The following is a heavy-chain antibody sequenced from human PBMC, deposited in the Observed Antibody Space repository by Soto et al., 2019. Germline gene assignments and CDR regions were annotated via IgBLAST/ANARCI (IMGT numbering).Heavy chain of an antibody. CDR1: GFTFSSYA. Sequence: PGGSLRLSCAASGFTFSSYAMHWVRQAPGKGLEWVAVISYDGSNKYYADSVKGRFTISRDNSKNTLYLQMNSLRAEDTAVYYCARDPPRVDTVWLYYFDYWGQGTLVTVSS. CDR3: ARDPPRVDTVWLYYFDY. CDR2: ISYDGSNK. J-gene: IGHJ4*02. D-gene: IGHD5-18*01. V-gene: IGHV3-30-3*01.